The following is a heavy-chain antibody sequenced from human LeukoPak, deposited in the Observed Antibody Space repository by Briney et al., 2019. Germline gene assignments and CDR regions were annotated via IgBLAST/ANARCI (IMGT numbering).Heavy chain of an antibody. CDR1: AASISTYY. CDR3: VRVLDEDVDYGDYVPWFDP. J-gene: IGHJ5*02. D-gene: IGHD4-17*01. Sequence: SETLSLTCNVSAASISTYYWSWIRQPPGKGLEWIGYIYYSGGTKYNPALQSRGSISVDTSKNQFSLKLSSVTAADTAIYYCVRVLDEDVDYGDYVPWFDPWGQGTLVTVSS. CDR2: IYYSGGT. V-gene: IGHV4-59*01.